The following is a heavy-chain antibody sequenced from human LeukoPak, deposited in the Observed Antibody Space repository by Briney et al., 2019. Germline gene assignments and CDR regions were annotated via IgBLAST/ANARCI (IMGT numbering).Heavy chain of an antibody. Sequence: PGGSLRLSCAASGFTFSSYSMNWGRQAPGRGLEWVSSISSSSSYIYYADSVKGRFTISRDNAKNSLYLQMNSLRAEDTAVYYCARYVVVPAGNFDYWGQGTLVTVSS. CDR3: ARYVVVPAGNFDY. CDR2: ISSSSSYI. CDR1: GFTFSSYS. J-gene: IGHJ4*02. D-gene: IGHD2-2*01. V-gene: IGHV3-21*01.